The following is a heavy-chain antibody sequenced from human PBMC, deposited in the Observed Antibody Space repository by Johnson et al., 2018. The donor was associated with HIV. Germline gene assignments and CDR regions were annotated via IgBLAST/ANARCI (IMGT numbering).Heavy chain of an antibody. D-gene: IGHD2-15*01. Sequence: VQLVESGGGVVRPGGSLRLSCAASGFTFSSYAMSWVRQAPGKGLEWVSAISGSGGSTYYADSVKGRFTISRDNSKNTLYLQMNSLRAEDTAVYYCARDHLRRSHAFDIWGQGTMVTVSS. CDR3: ARDHLRRSHAFDI. V-gene: IGHV3-23*04. CDR1: GFTFSSYA. CDR2: ISGSGGST. J-gene: IGHJ3*02.